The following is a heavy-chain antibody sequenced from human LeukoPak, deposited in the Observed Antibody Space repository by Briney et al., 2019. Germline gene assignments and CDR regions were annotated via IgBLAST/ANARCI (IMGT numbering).Heavy chain of an antibody. J-gene: IGHJ6*02. D-gene: IGHD6-13*01. CDR3: ASAPHSSSWYFYYYGMDV. CDR1: GFTFSSYG. V-gene: IGHV3-53*01. CDR2: IYSGGST. Sequence: GGSLRLSCAASGFTFSSYGMHWVRQAPGKGLEWVSVIYSGGSTYYADSVKGRFTISRDNSKNTLYLQMNSLRAEDTAVYYCASAPHSSSWYFYYYGMDVWGQGTTVTVSS.